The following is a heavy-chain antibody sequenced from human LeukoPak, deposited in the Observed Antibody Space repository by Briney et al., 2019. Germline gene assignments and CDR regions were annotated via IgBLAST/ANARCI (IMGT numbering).Heavy chain of an antibody. J-gene: IGHJ4*02. CDR2: IYYSGST. D-gene: IGHD6-13*01. CDR1: GGSISSYY. V-gene: IGHV4-59*01. CDR3: AREGSSSSWDY. Sequence: SETLSLTCTVSGGSISSYYWSWVRQPPGKGLEWIGYIYYSGSTNYNPSLKSRVTISVDTSKNQFSLKLSSVTAADTAVYYCAREGSSSSWDYWGQGTLVTVSS.